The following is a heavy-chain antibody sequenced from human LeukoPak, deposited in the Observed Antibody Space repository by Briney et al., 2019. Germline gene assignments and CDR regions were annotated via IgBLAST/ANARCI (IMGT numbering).Heavy chain of an antibody. CDR2: TNYCGMS. CDR1: CVSFDGFY. J-gene: IGHJ5*02. CDR3: AIRVASSRLARATTWFDP. V-gene: IGHV4-34*01. D-gene: IGHD3-3*01. Sequence: PSDPLPLTCAVYCVSFDGFYWIWLRQPPGKGLEWMGETNYCGMSHYNPPLKTRLAISAGSSKRQFSLDITSVTAADTAVYYGAIRVASSRLARATTWFDPWGQGTLVTVSS.